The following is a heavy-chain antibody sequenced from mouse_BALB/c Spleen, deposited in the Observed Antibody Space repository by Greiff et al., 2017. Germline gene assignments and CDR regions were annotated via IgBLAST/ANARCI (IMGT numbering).Heavy chain of an antibody. V-gene: IGHV14-4*02. CDR1: GFNIKDYY. Sequence: EVQLQQSGAELVRSGASVKLSCTASGFNIKDYYMHWVKQRPEQGLEWIGWIDPENGDTEYAPKFQGKATMTADTSSNTAYLQLSSLTSEDTAVYYCARRKRDYGYGFAYWGQGTLVTVSA. J-gene: IGHJ3*01. D-gene: IGHD1-2*01. CDR3: ARRKRDYGYGFAY. CDR2: IDPENGDT.